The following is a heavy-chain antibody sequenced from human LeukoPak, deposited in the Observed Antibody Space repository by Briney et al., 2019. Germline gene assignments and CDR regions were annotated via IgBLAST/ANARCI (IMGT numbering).Heavy chain of an antibody. CDR2: ITWNSGSI. CDR3: AKEDTSGYGAFDI. V-gene: IGHV3-9*01. CDR1: GFTFDDYA. J-gene: IGHJ3*02. D-gene: IGHD3-22*01. Sequence: PGGSLRLSCAASGFTFDDYAMHWVRQAPGKGLEWVSGITWNSGSIGYADSVKSRFTISRDNAKSSLYLQMNSLRPEDTALYYCAKEDTSGYGAFDIWGQGTMVTVSS.